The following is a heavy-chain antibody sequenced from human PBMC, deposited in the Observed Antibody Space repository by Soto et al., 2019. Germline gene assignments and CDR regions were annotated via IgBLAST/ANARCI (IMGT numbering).Heavy chain of an antibody. CDR2: INPSGGGT. CDR3: ARGAGMAGGVGDY. D-gene: IGHD3-16*01. CDR1: GYTFTSYY. V-gene: IGHV1-46*01. Sequence: ASVKVSCKASGYTFTSYYMHWVRQAPGQGLEWMGIINPSGGGTTYAQKFQARVTMNSDTSTSRDTSTSTVYMELSSLRSEDTAVYYCARGAGMAGGVGDYWGQGTLVTVSS. J-gene: IGHJ4*02.